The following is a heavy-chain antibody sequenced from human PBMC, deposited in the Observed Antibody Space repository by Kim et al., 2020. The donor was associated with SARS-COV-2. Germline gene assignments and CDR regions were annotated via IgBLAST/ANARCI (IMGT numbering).Heavy chain of an antibody. D-gene: IGHD2-2*02. CDR1: GYSFTSYW. J-gene: IGHJ5*02. V-gene: IGHV5-51*01. CDR3: ARHGVCSSTSCHTWFDP. Sequence: GASLKISCKGSGYSFTSYWIGWVRQMPGKGLEWMGIIYPGDSDTRYSPSFQGQVTISADKSISTAYLQWSSLKASDTAMYYCARHGVCSSTSCHTWFDPWGQGTLVTVSS. CDR2: IYPGDSDT.